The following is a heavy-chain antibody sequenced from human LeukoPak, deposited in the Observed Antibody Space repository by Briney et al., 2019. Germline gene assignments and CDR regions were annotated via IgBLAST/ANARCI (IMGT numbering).Heavy chain of an antibody. J-gene: IGHJ4*02. D-gene: IGHD6-13*01. CDR3: AREGPSIPGTAAAPAPFDY. V-gene: IGHV4-39*07. Sequence: SETLSLTCTVSGGSISSSSYYWGWIRQPPGKGLEWIGSIYYSGSTYYNPSLKSRVTISVDTSKNQFSLKLSSVTAADTAVYYCAREGPSIPGTAAAPAPFDYWGQGTLVTVSS. CDR2: IYYSGST. CDR1: GGSISSSSYY.